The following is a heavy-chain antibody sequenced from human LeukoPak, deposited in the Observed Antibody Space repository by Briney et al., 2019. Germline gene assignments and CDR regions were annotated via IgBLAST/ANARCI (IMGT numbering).Heavy chain of an antibody. V-gene: IGHV4-38-2*02. CDR2: IYHSGST. D-gene: IGHD3-16*01. J-gene: IGHJ4*02. CDR1: GYSISSGYY. CDR3: ARSPPSVWGILDY. Sequence: SETLSLTCTVSGYSISSGYYWGWIRQPPGKGLEWIGSIYHSGSTYYNPSLKSRVTISVDTSKNQFSLKLSSVTAADTAVYYCARSPPSVWGILDYWGQGTLVTVSS.